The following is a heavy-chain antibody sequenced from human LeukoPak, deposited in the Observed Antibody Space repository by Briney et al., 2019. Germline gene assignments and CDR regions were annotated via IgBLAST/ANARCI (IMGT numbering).Heavy chain of an antibody. Sequence: SVKVSCKASGGTFSSYAISWVRQALGQGLEWMGGIIPIFGTANYAQKFQGRVTITADKSTSTAYMELSSLRSEDTAVYYCARTTMATPYYFDYWGQGTLVTVSS. J-gene: IGHJ4*02. V-gene: IGHV1-69*06. CDR1: GGTFSSYA. CDR3: ARTTMATPYYFDY. CDR2: IIPIFGTA. D-gene: IGHD3-10*01.